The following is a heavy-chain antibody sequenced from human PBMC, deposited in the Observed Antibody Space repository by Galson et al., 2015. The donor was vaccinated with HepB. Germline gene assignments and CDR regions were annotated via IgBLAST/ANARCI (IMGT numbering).Heavy chain of an antibody. J-gene: IGHJ6*02. Sequence: SVKVSCKASGYTFTGYYMHWVRQAPGQGLEWMGRINPNSGGTNYAQKFQGRVTMTRDTSISTAYMELSRLRSDDTAVYYCARRITMVRGVIDYYYYGMDVWGQGTTVTVSS. CDR2: INPNSGGT. V-gene: IGHV1-2*06. CDR3: ARRITMVRGVIDYYYYGMDV. D-gene: IGHD3-10*01. CDR1: GYTFTGYY.